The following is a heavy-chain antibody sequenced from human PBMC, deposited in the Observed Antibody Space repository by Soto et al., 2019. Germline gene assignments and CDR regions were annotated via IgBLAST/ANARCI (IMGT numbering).Heavy chain of an antibody. D-gene: IGHD3-10*01. Sequence: VQLVESGGGVVQPGGSLRLSCTASGFTLRSYSMNWVRQVPGKGLEWVSYMSSNGRTIYYVDSVKGRFTISRDDAKNSLYLQMDSLRVDDTAVYSCARWDHSGSSLDSWGQGTLVAVSS. CDR1: GFTLRSYS. CDR3: ARWDHSGSSLDS. J-gene: IGHJ4*02. V-gene: IGHV3-48*01. CDR2: MSSNGRTI.